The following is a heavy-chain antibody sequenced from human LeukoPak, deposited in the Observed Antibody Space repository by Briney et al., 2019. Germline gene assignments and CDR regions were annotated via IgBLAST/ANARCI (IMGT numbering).Heavy chain of an antibody. V-gene: IGHV3-43*02. J-gene: IGHJ4*02. CDR2: ISGDGANT. CDR3: AKGNQWLVHY. D-gene: IGHD6-19*01. Sequence: HPGGSLRLSCSASGFTFDGYAMHWVRQAPGRGLEWVSLISGDGANTYYADSVKGRFTISRDNSKNSLYLQMNSLRTEDSALYFCAKGNQWLVHYWGQGTLVIVSS. CDR1: GFTFDGYA.